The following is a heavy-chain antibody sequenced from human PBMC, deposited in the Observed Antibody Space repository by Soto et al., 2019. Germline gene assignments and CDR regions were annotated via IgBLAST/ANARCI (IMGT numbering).Heavy chain of an antibody. CDR1: GGSISSSSYY. CDR2: IYYSGST. J-gene: IGHJ5*02. Sequence: SETLSLTCTVSGGSISSSSYYWGWIRQPPGKGLEWIGSIYYSGSTYYNPSLKSRVTISVDTSKNQFSLKLSSVTAADTAAYYCARHDFWSGYYFPPPTNNWFDPWGQGTLVTVSS. CDR3: ARHDFWSGYYFPPPTNNWFDP. V-gene: IGHV4-39*01. D-gene: IGHD3-3*01.